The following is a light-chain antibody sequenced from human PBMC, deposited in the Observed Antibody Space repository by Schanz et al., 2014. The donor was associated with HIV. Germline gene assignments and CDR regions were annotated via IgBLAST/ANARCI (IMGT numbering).Light chain of an antibody. CDR3: CSYTSRATWV. Sequence: QSALTQPPSASGSPGQSVTISCTGNSSDVGGYDYVSWYQQHPGKAPKLMIYDVNSRPSGVSARFSGSKSGNTASLTISGLQAEDEADYYCCSYTSRATWVFGGGTKLTVL. CDR2: DVN. V-gene: IGLV2-14*03. J-gene: IGLJ3*02. CDR1: SSDVGGYDY.